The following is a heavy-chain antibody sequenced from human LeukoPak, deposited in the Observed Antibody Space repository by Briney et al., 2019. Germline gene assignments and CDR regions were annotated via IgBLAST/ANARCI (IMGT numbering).Heavy chain of an antibody. CDR2: VLYNGSKK. CDR3: ARDNWGGAFDI. CDR1: GFTFSRYT. V-gene: IGHV3-30*04. D-gene: IGHD7-27*01. Sequence: GGSLRLSCAASGFTFSRYTMHWVRQAPGKGLEWVAVVLYNGSKKNNADSVKGRFTTSRDNSKNMLYLQMNSLRAEDTALYYCARDNWGGAFDIWGQGTMVTVSS. J-gene: IGHJ3*02.